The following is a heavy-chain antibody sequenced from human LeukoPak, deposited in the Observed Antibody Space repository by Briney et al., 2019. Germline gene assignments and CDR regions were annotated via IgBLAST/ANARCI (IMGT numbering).Heavy chain of an antibody. J-gene: IGHJ4*02. CDR2: IRYDGSNE. CDR3: AKIEGKYQLANIPDS. Sequence: GGPLRLSCVASGFTFSYFGMHWVRQAPGKGLEWVAFIRYDGSNEYYAESVKGRFTISRDNSKNTLYLQMNSLRVEDTAAYYCAKIEGKYQLANIPDSWGQGTLVTVSS. V-gene: IGHV3-30*02. D-gene: IGHD2-2*01. CDR1: GFTFSYFG.